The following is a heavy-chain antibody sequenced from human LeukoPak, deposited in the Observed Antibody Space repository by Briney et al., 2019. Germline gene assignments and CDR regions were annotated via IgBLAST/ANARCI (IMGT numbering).Heavy chain of an antibody. CDR1: GGSISNYY. CDR2: IYDTGST. CDR3: ARVRNYPDAFDI. J-gene: IGHJ3*02. Sequence: SETLSLTCTVSGGSISNYYRAWIRQPPGKGLEWIGYIYDTGSTKYNPSLKSRLTISLHTSRNQFSPNLSSLTAADTAIYYCARVRNYPDAFDIWGQGRMVTVSS. D-gene: IGHD5-24*01. V-gene: IGHV4-59*01.